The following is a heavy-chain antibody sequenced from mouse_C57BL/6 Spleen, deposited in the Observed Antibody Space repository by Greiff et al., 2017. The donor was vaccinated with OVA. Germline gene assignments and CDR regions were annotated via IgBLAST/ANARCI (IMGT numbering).Heavy chain of an antibody. D-gene: IGHD2-5*01. Sequence: VQLLASGAELVQPGASVTISCKASGYTFPDSSINWVTQMPGQGLEWLGKLGPGRGSTYYTDKFKGKATLTADKSSSTANMQLSSLTSEDSAVDFGAREDSNYGRFDYWGQGTTLTVSS. V-gene: IGHV1-77*01. CDR3: AREDSNYGRFDY. CDR2: LGPGRGST. CDR1: GYTFPDSS. J-gene: IGHJ2*01.